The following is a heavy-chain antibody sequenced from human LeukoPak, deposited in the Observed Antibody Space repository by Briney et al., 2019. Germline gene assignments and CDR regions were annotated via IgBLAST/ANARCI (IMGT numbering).Heavy chain of an antibody. Sequence: GGSLRLSCAASGFTFSSYSMNWVRQAPGKGLEWVSSISSSSSYIYYADSVKGRFTISRDNAKNSLYLQMNSLRAEDAAVYFCGKAPVTSGRGAYCYPFDSWGKGTLVTVSS. CDR2: ISSSSSYI. J-gene: IGHJ4*02. D-gene: IGHD2-21*01. CDR1: GFTFSSYS. CDR3: GKAPVTSGRGAYCYPFDS. V-gene: IGHV3-21*04.